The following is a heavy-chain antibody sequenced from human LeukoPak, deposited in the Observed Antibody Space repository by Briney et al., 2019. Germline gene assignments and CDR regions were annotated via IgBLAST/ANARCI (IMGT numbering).Heavy chain of an antibody. J-gene: IGHJ6*04. CDR1: GGSFSGYY. Sequence: SETLSLTCAVYGGSFSGYYWSWIRQPPGKGLEWIGEINHSGSTNYNPSLKSRVTISVDTSKNQFSLKLSSVTAADTAVYYCARAARITIFGVVIIGSRGTDVWGKGTTVTVSS. CDR2: INHSGST. V-gene: IGHV4-34*01. CDR3: ARAARITIFGVVIIGSRGTDV. D-gene: IGHD3-3*01.